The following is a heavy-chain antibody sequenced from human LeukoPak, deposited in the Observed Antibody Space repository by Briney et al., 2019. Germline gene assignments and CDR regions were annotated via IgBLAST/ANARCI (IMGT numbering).Heavy chain of an antibody. D-gene: IGHD6-13*01. CDR2: ISGSGGST. Sequence: GGSLRLSCAASGFTFSNFAVSWVRQAPGKGLEWVSAISGSGGSTYYADSVKGRFTISRDNSKNTLYLQMNSLRAEDTAVYYCARVGYSSSWYSYFDYWGQGTLVTVSS. V-gene: IGHV3-23*01. J-gene: IGHJ4*02. CDR1: GFTFSNFA. CDR3: ARVGYSSSWYSYFDY.